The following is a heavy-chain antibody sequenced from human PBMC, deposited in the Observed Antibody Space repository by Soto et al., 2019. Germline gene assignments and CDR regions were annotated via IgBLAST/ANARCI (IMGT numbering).Heavy chain of an antibody. CDR1: GITFSSYS. V-gene: IGHV3-21*01. CDR3: ARETNPYSSSSHAFAI. CDR2: ISSTGTYI. J-gene: IGHJ3*02. D-gene: IGHD6-6*01. Sequence: EVQLVESGGGLVKPGGSLRLSCAASGITFSSYSMNWVRQAPGKGREWVSSISSTGTYIDYAYSVNGRFTISRDNAKNSLFLQMDSLRAEAAALYYCARETNPYSSSSHAFAIWGQGTMVTVSS.